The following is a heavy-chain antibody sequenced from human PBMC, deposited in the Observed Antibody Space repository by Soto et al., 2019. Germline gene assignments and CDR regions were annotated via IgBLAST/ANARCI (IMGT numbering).Heavy chain of an antibody. Sequence: GSLRLSCAASGFTLSSYSMNWVRQAPGKGLEWVSSISSSSSYIYYADSVKGRFTISRDNAKNSLYLQMNSLRAEDTAVYYCARDLTTVTFDYWGQGTLVTVSS. J-gene: IGHJ4*02. CDR1: GFTLSSYS. D-gene: IGHD4-17*01. CDR3: ARDLTTVTFDY. V-gene: IGHV3-21*01. CDR2: ISSSSSYI.